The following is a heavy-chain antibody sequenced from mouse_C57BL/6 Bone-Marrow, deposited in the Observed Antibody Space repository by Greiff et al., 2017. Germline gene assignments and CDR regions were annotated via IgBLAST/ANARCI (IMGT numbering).Heavy chain of an antibody. J-gene: IGHJ1*03. D-gene: IGHD1-1*01. Sequence: VQLQQSGPELVKPGASVKISCKASGYAFSSSWMNWVKQRPGKGLEWIGRIYPGDGDTNYNGKFKGKATLTADQSSRTAYLQLSSLTSEDSSVYYCTRPYYYYGSSPWYFDVWGTGNTVTVSS. CDR2: IYPGDGDT. V-gene: IGHV1-82*01. CDR3: TRPYYYYGSSPWYFDV. CDR1: GYAFSSSW.